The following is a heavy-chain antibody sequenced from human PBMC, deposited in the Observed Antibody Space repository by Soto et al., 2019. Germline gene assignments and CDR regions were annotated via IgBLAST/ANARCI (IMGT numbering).Heavy chain of an antibody. D-gene: IGHD3-16*01. Sequence: GGSLRLSCAASGFTVSRNYMSWVRQAPEKGLEWVSIIYGDGNTYYADSVKGRFTISRHNSENTLYLQMNGLTAEDTAVYYCAREIPQSWGYWGQGTLVTVSS. V-gene: IGHV3-53*04. CDR1: GFTVSRNY. CDR2: IYGDGNT. CDR3: AREIPQSWGY. J-gene: IGHJ1*01.